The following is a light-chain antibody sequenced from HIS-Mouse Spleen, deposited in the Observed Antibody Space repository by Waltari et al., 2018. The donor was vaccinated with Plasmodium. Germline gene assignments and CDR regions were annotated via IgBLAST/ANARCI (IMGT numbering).Light chain of an antibody. CDR3: QSADSSGTPNWV. J-gene: IGLJ3*02. CDR2: KDR. CDR1: ALPKQY. V-gene: IGLV3-25*02. Sequence: SYELTQPPSASVSPGQTARITCSGDALPKQYAYWYQQKPGQAPVMVIYKDRERPSGIPERFSGSSSGTTVTLTISGVQAEEEADYYCQSADSSGTPNWVFGGGTKLTVL.